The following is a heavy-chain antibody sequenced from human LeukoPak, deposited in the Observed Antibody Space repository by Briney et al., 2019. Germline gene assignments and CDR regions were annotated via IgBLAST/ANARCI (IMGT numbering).Heavy chain of an antibody. CDR2: ISGSGGST. V-gene: IGHV3-23*01. CDR3: AKSLLWFGEFDNWFDP. J-gene: IGHJ5*02. CDR1: GFTFSSYA. D-gene: IGHD3-10*01. Sequence: PGGSLRLSCAASGFTFSSYAMSWVRQAPGKGLEWVSAISGSGGSTYYADSVKGRFTISRDNSKNTLYLQMNSLRAEDTALYYCAKSLLWFGEFDNWFDPWGQGTLVTVSS.